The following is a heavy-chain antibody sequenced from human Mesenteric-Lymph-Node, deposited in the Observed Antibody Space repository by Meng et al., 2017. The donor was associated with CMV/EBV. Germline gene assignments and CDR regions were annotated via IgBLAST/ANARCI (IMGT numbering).Heavy chain of an antibody. V-gene: IGHV1-2*02. CDR3: ATGTFDFWNGFLFAS. Sequence: ASVKVSCKASGDTLTGYYIHWVRQAPGQGLEWMGWINPNTGATNSAQKFQGRVTMTRDKSITTAYLEVTRLTSDDSAIYYCATGTFDFWNGFLFASWGQGSLVTVSS. D-gene: IGHD3-3*01. CDR1: GDTLTGYY. CDR2: INPNTGAT. J-gene: IGHJ4*02.